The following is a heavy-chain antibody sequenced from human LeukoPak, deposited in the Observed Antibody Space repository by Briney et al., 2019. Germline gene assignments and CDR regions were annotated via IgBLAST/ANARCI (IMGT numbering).Heavy chain of an antibody. CDR3: ARYYYDSSGHPYYFDY. V-gene: IGHV3-53*01. D-gene: IGHD3-22*01. J-gene: IGHJ4*02. CDR2: IYSGGRT. CDR1: GFIVSSNY. Sequence: GGSLRLSCAASGFIVSSNYMSWVRQAPGKGLEWVSVIYSGGRTYYADSVKGRFTISRDNSKNTVYLQMNSLRAEDTAVYCCARYYYDSSGHPYYFDYWGQGTLVTVSS.